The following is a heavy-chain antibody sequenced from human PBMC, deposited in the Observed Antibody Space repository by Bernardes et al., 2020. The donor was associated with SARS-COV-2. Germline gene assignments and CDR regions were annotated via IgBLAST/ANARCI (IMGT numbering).Heavy chain of an antibody. CDR1: AFTFRTYS. CDR2: ISSTSNVI. CDR3: ARGFSGDCLRLDH. J-gene: IGHJ4*02. V-gene: IGHV3-48*01. D-gene: IGHD2-21*02. Sequence: GGSLRLSCVGSAFTFRTYSMNWVRQAPGKGLEWISYISSTSNVIYYKASVQGRFTVSRDNAKNSLFLHMNSRRGEEPAVYYCARGFSGDCLRLDHWGQATLVTVSS.